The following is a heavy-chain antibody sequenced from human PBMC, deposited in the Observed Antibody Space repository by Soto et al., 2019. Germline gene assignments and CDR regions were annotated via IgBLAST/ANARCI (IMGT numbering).Heavy chain of an antibody. CDR1: GFTFSRQA. CDR2: IWYHGVDK. V-gene: IGHV3-33*06. J-gene: IGHJ4*02. D-gene: IGHD3-16*02. Sequence: GVSLRLSCAASGFTFSRQAMHWVRQAPGRGLEWVAVIWYHGVDKYYADSVKGRFTISRDNSKNTLYLQMNSLRAEDTAVYYCAKAXDYVWGSYRPLRDPELDYWGQGTLVTVSS. CDR3: AKAXDYVWGSYRPLRDPELDY.